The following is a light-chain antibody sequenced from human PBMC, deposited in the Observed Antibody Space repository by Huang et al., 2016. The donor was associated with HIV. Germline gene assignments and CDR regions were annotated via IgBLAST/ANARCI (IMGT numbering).Light chain of an antibody. CDR1: QSVGSF. J-gene: IGKJ3*01. Sequence: EIVLTQSPATLSLSPGERSTLSCRASQSVGSFLAWYQQKPGQAPSLLLYEASYRATGIPARGRGSGSGTDCTLTISSLEPEDLAVYYCQQRTYSFTFGPGTKVD. CDR2: EAS. CDR3: QQRTYSFT. V-gene: IGKV3-11*01.